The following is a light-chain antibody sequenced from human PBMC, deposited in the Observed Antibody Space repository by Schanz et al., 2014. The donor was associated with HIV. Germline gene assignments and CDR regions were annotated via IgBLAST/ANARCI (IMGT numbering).Light chain of an antibody. CDR2: ANT. V-gene: IGLV1-40*01. CDR1: SSNIGAGYD. Sequence: QSVLTQPPSLSGAPGQRVSLSCNGSSSNIGAGYDVHWYQLLPGTAPKVLIFANTHRPSGVPDRFSGSKSGTSASLAITGLQAEDEADYYCQSYDSGLSGILFGGGTKLTVL. J-gene: IGLJ2*01. CDR3: QSYDSGLSGIL.